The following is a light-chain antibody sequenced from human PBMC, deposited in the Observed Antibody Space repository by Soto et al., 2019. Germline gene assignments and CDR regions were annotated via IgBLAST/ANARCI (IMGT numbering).Light chain of an antibody. J-gene: IGKJ3*01. CDR2: GAS. V-gene: IGKV3-20*01. Sequence: VFRQSPGTLTLSPGERATLSCRASQSVAANYLAWYQQKRGQAPRLLIYGASSRATGIPDRFSGSGSGTDFTLTISRPEPEDFSVYYCHQYGTAPLAFGPGTKVDIK. CDR3: HQYGTAPLA. CDR1: QSVAANY.